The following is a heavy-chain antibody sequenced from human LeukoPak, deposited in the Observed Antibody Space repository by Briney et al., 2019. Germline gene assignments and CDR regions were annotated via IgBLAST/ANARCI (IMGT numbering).Heavy chain of an antibody. D-gene: IGHD3-10*01. CDR1: GFTFSRYY. Sequence: PGGSLRLSCSASGFTFSRYYMNWVRQAPGKGLEWVGLIRNKAYAGTTEYAASVRGRFTISRDDSKRIAYLQMNSLKTEDTAVFYCGRGWFGIDYWGQGTLVTVSS. CDR2: IRNKAYAGTT. V-gene: IGHV3-71*01. CDR3: GRGWFGIDY. J-gene: IGHJ4*02.